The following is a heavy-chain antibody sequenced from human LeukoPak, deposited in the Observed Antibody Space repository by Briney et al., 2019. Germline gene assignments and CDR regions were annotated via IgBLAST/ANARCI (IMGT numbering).Heavy chain of an antibody. J-gene: IGHJ6*02. V-gene: IGHV3-30-3*01. Sequence: GGSLRLSCAASGFTFSSYAMHWVRQAPGKGLEWVAVISYDGSNKYYADSVKGRFTISRDNAKNSLYLQMNSLRAEDTAVYYCAREGRYSYPPYYYGMDVWGQGTTVTVSS. CDR1: GFTFSSYA. D-gene: IGHD5-18*01. CDR3: AREGRYSYPPYYYGMDV. CDR2: ISYDGSNK.